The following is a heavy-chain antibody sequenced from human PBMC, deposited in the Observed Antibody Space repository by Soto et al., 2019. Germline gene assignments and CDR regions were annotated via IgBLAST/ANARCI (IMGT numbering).Heavy chain of an antibody. V-gene: IGHV3-43*01. D-gene: IGHD2-2*01. CDR1: GFTFDDYT. CDR3: AKAIRLREGPAASGFDP. CDR2: ISWDGGST. J-gene: IGHJ5*02. Sequence: EVQLVESGGVVVQPGGSLRLSCAASGFTFDDYTMHWVRQAPGKGLEWVSLISWDGGSTYYADSVKGRFTISRDNSKNSLYLQMNSLRTEDTALYYCAKAIRLREGPAASGFDPWGQGTLVTVSS.